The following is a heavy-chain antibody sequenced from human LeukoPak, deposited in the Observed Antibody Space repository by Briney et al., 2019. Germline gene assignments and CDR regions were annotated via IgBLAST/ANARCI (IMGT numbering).Heavy chain of an antibody. Sequence: PSETLSLTCAVSGGSMSSGGYSWSWIRQPPGKGLEWIGYIYHSGSTYYNPSLKSRVTTSVDRSKNQFSLKLSSVTAADTAVYYCARGRGGTTFRYFDYWGQGTLVTVSS. CDR2: IYHSGST. CDR1: GGSMSSGGYS. D-gene: IGHD1-14*01. V-gene: IGHV4-30-2*01. J-gene: IGHJ4*02. CDR3: ARGRGGTTFRYFDY.